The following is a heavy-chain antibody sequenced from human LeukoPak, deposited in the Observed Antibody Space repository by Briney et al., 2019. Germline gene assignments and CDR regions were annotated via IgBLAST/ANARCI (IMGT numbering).Heavy chain of an antibody. D-gene: IGHD6-13*01. Sequence: GGSLRLSCAASGFTFHNYGIHWVRQPPGKGLEWVTFIRYDGSDEYYADSVKGRFTISRDNSKSTLYLQMNSLRPEDTAMYYCAKVRGLAAGSESFDYWGQGTLVTVSS. J-gene: IGHJ4*02. CDR2: IRYDGSDE. V-gene: IGHV3-30*02. CDR3: AKVRGLAAGSESFDY. CDR1: GFTFHNYG.